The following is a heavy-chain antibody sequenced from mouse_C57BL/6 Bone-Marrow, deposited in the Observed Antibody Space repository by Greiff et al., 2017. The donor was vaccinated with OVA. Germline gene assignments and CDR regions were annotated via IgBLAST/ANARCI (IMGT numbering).Heavy chain of an antibody. CDR3: TTGSRAMDY. V-gene: IGHV14-4*01. J-gene: IGHJ4*01. CDR2: IDPENGDT. Sequence: VQLQQSGAELVRPGASVTLSCTASGFNIKDDYMHWVMQRPEQGLEWSGWIDPENGDTEYASKFQGKATITADTSSNTAYLQLSSLTSEDTAVYYCTTGSRAMDYWGHGTSVTVSS. CDR1: GFNIKDDY.